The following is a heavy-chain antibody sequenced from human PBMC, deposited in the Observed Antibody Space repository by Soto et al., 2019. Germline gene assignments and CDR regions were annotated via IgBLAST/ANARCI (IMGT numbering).Heavy chain of an antibody. Sequence: QVQLVESGGGVVQPGRSPRLSCAASGFTFSAYAMHWVRQAPGKGLEWVALISYDGSLKYSTESVKGRFTLSRYNSKNTLYLQMNSLGAEDTAVYYCAKDGARGISSYLLDYWGHGTLVTVSS. CDR3: AKDGARGISSYLLDY. J-gene: IGHJ4*01. D-gene: IGHD3-22*01. V-gene: IGHV3-30*18. CDR2: ISYDGSLK. CDR1: GFTFSAYA.